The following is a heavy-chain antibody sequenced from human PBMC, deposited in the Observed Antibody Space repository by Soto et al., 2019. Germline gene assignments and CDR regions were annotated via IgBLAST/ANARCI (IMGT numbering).Heavy chain of an antibody. CDR3: AKGGYRHAYY. D-gene: IGHD3-16*01. V-gene: IGHV3-23*01. J-gene: IGHJ4*02. CDR1: GFAFSRSA. Sequence: ESGGGLIQPGGSLRLSCAASGFAFSRSAMAWVRQAPEKGLAWVSSISEGGGTTFYAGSVEGRFTISKDNSKHTLYLQMNSVRADDTAVYYCAKGGYRHAYYWGRGTLVTVSS. CDR2: ISEGGGTT.